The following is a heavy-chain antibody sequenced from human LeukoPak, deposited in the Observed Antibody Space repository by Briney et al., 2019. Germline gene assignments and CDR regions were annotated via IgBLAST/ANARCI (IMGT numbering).Heavy chain of an antibody. V-gene: IGHV3-74*01. Sequence: GGSLRLSCAASGFTFRSYWMHWVRQAPGKGLVWVSRINRDGSNTNYADSVKGRFTISRDNAKNTLYLQMNSLGAEDTAVYYCARDTDSSFDSWGQGTLVTVSS. CDR1: GFTFRSYW. CDR2: INRDGSNT. J-gene: IGHJ4*02. CDR3: ARDTDSSFDS. D-gene: IGHD6-19*01.